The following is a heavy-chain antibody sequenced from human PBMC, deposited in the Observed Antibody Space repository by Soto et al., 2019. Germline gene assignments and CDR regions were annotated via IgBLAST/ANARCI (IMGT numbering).Heavy chain of an antibody. J-gene: IGHJ4*02. CDR2: IAVGGAA. CDR3: GGGGLPYFDH. V-gene: IGHV3-48*03. Sequence: PGGSLRLSCVASGFPFSNFEMNWIRQAPGKGLEWISYIAVGGAAYYADSVKGRFTISRDDAKNSLFLQMNSVGVGDTAVYYGGGGGLPYFDHWGRGTLVTVSS. D-gene: IGHD3-16*01. CDR1: GFPFSNFE.